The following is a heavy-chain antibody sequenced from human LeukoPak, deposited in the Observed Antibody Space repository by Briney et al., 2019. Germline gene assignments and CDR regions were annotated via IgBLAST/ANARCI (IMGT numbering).Heavy chain of an antibody. V-gene: IGHV3-48*02. Sequence: GGSLRLSCAASGFTFSNYNMNWVRQAPGKGLEWLSFMTTSGNTIFYAESVKDRFTISRDNAKKSLYLQMNSLRDEDTAVYYCARTALITMDYWGQGTLVTVSS. CDR3: ARTALITMDY. CDR1: GFTFSNYN. D-gene: IGHD3-10*01. J-gene: IGHJ4*02. CDR2: MTTSGNTI.